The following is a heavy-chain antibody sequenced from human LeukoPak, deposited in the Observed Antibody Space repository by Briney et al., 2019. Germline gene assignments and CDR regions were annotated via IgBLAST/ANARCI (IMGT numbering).Heavy chain of an antibody. D-gene: IGHD5-18*01. V-gene: IGHV4-34*01. CDR3: ARRAGYSYGAYYYYYYMDV. J-gene: IGHJ6*03. CDR1: GGSFSGYY. CDR2: INHSGST. Sequence: SETLSPTCAVYGGSFSGYYWSWIRQPPGKGLEWIGEINHSGSTNYNPSLKSRVTISVDASKNQFSLKLGSVTAADTAVYYCARRAGYSYGAYYYYYYMDVWGKGTTVTISS.